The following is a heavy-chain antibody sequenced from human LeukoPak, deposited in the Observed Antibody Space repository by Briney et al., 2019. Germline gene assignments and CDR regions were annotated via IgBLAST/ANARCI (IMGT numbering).Heavy chain of an antibody. V-gene: IGHV1-58*01. CDR2: IVFGSGNT. Sequence: GSSVKVSCKASGFTFTTSAVQGVRQARGQGLEGVGWIVFGSGNTNYAQRFKERVIITRDMATSTAYMELSSVRSEHTAVYYCAAGGPADYRSMYDYGMDFWGRGTTVTVSS. J-gene: IGHJ6*04. D-gene: IGHD4-11*01. CDR1: GFTFTTSA. CDR3: AAGGPADYRSMYDYGMDF.